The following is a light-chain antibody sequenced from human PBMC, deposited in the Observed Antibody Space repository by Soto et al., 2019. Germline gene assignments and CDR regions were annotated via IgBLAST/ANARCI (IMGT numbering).Light chain of an antibody. J-gene: IGKJ1*01. V-gene: IGKV1-39*01. CDR1: QSISSY. Sequence: DIQMTQSPSSLSASVGDRITITCRASQSISSYLNWYQQKPGKAPKLLIYAASSLQGGAPSRFSASGSGTGFTLTISSLQPEDFATYYCQQSYSTPRTFGQGTKVEIK. CDR2: AAS. CDR3: QQSYSTPRT.